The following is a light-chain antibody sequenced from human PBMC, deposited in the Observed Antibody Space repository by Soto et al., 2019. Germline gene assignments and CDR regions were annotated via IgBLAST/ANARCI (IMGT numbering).Light chain of an antibody. CDR3: QQSYSPPFT. J-gene: IGKJ3*01. CDR1: QTISSY. Sequence: EIQMTQSPSSLSASVGDGVTITCRASQTISSYLNWYQQRPGIAPRLLIYAASTLQSGVPSRFSGRGFATNFTLAINSLQPEDFATYYCQQSYSPPFTFGPGTKVDIK. V-gene: IGKV1-39*01. CDR2: AAS.